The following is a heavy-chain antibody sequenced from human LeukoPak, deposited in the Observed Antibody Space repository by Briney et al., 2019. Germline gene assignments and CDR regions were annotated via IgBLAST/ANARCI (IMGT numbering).Heavy chain of an antibody. J-gene: IGHJ4*02. Sequence: GASVKVSCKASGYAFTNYGISWVRQAPGQGLEWMGWIRTDNGNTDYAQKFQGRVTMTTDTSTSTAYMELRSLRSDDTAVYYCARDGSSSFFWGQGTLVTVSS. D-gene: IGHD6-6*01. CDR1: GYAFTNYG. CDR3: ARDGSSSFF. CDR2: IRTDNGNT. V-gene: IGHV1-18*01.